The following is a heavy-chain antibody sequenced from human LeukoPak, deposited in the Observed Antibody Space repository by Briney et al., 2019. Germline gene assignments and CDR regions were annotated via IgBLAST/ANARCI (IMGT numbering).Heavy chain of an antibody. CDR3: ARPRYCSGGSCALLDY. CDR2: IYYSGST. V-gene: IGHV4-39*02. Sequence: SETLSRTCSVTGGSISSISYYWGWIRQPPRKGLEWIGSIYYSGSTYYNPSLKSRVTISVDTSKNHFSLKLSSVTAADTAVYYCARPRYCSGGSCALLDYWGQGTLVIVSS. CDR1: GGSISSISYY. D-gene: IGHD2-15*01. J-gene: IGHJ4*02.